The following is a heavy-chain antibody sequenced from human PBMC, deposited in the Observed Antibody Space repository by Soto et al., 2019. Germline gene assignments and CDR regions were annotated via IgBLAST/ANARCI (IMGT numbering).Heavy chain of an antibody. J-gene: IGHJ4*02. D-gene: IGHD5-12*01. CDR3: ARRSDIVPTSDY. Sequence: GEALKISCEGCGYSFTSYWIGWVRQIPGKGLEWMGIIYPGDSDTRYSPSFQGQVTISADKSISTAYLQWSSLKASDTAMYYCARRSDIVPTSDYWGQGTLVTVSS. CDR2: IYPGDSDT. V-gene: IGHV5-51*01. CDR1: GYSFTSYW.